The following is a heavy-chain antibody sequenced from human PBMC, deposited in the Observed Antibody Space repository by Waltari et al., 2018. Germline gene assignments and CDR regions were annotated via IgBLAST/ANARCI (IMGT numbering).Heavy chain of an antibody. CDR2: IYYSGRT. D-gene: IGHD3-22*01. V-gene: IGHV4-59*01. J-gene: IGHJ1*01. Sequence: QVQLQESGPGLVKPSETLSLTCTVSGGSISSYYWSWIRQPPGKGLEWIGYIYYSGRTNSNPALKSRVTRSLDTSKNQFSLKLSSVTAADTAVYYCARGDESYYYDSSGYYYTEYFQHWGQGTLVTVSS. CDR1: GGSISSYY. CDR3: ARGDESYYYDSSGYYYTEYFQH.